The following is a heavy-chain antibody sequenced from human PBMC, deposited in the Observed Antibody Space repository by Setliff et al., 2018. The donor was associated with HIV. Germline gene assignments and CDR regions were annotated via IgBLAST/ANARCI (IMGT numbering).Heavy chain of an antibody. D-gene: IGHD5-12*01. J-gene: IGHJ5*02. CDR3: ARDRDIVSTMENWFDP. CDR1: GLNFSRYD. CDR2: SWFDGNYK. Sequence: GGSLRLSCAASGLNFSRYDIHWVRQAPGKGLEWLAVSWFDGNYKKYAASVKGRFTISRDNAKNSLYLQMNSLRVEDTAMYYCARDRDIVSTMENWFDPWGQGTLVTVSS. V-gene: IGHV3-33*01.